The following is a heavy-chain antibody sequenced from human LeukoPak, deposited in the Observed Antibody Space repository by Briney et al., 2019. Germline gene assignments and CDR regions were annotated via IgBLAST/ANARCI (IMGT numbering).Heavy chain of an antibody. J-gene: IGHJ6*03. V-gene: IGHV3-74*01. CDR2: INTDGSST. CDR3: ARDLHDFWRSYYYYMDV. Sequence: GGSLRLSCAASGFTFTTYAMSWVRQAPGKGLVWVSRINTDGSSTSYADSVKGRFTISRDNAKNTLYLQMNSLRAEDTAVYYCARDLHDFWRSYYYYMDVWGKGTTVTVSS. D-gene: IGHD3-3*01. CDR1: GFTFTTYA.